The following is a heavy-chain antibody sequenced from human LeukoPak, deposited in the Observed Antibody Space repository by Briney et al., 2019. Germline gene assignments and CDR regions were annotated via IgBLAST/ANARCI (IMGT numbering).Heavy chain of an antibody. J-gene: IGHJ6*03. D-gene: IGHD2-2*01. Sequence: GESLKISCKGSGYSFPSYWIGWVRQMPGKGLEWMGIIYPGDSDTRYSPSFQGQVTISADKSISTAYLQWSSLKASDTAMYYCARLWSEDDIVVVPAALYYYMDVWGKGTTVTVSS. CDR2: IYPGDSDT. CDR3: ARLWSEDDIVVVPAALYYYMDV. V-gene: IGHV5-51*01. CDR1: GYSFPSYW.